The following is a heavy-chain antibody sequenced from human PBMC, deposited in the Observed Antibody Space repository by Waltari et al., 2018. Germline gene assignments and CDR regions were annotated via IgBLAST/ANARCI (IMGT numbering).Heavy chain of an antibody. J-gene: IGHJ4*02. V-gene: IGHV4-31*03. CDR2: IDYSGCT. CDR1: GGSISSGGYY. Sequence: QVQLQESGPGLVKPSQTLSLTCTVSGGSISSGGYYWSWIRQHPGKGVEWIGYIDYSGCTNYNPSLKSRVTISVDTAKNQFSLKLSSVTAADTAVYYCARVLTFGVVNYWGQGTLVTVSS. CDR3: ARVLTFGVVNY. D-gene: IGHD3-3*01.